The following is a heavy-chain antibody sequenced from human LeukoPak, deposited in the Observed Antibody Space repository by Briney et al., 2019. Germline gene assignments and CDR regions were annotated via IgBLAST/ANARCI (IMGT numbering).Heavy chain of an antibody. CDR2: ISYDGSNK. Sequence: GGSLRLSCAASGFTFSSYAMHWVRQAPGKGLEWVAVISYDGSNKYYADSVKGRFTISRDNSKNTLYLQMNSLRAEDTAVYYCARGMYQLLLPVDYWGQGTLVTVSS. D-gene: IGHD2-2*01. CDR1: GFTFSSYA. CDR3: ARGMYQLLLPVDY. J-gene: IGHJ4*02. V-gene: IGHV3-30-3*01.